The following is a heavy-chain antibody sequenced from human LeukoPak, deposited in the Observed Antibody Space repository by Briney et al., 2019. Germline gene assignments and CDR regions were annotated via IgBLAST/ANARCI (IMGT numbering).Heavy chain of an antibody. D-gene: IGHD3-10*01. V-gene: IGHV3-48*03. J-gene: IGHJ4*02. CDR3: ARVYYYGSGDY. CDR1: GFTFSSYE. CDR2: ISSSGSTI. Sequence: PGGSLRLSCAASGFTFSSYEMNWVRQAPGKGLEWVSYISSSGSTIYYADSVKGRFTISRDNAKNSLYLQMNSLRAEDTAVYNCARVYYYGSGDYWGQGTLVTVSS.